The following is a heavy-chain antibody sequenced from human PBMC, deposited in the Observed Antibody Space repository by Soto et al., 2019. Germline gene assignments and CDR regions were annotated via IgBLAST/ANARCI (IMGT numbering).Heavy chain of an antibody. CDR1: GGSFSGYY. CDR3: ARGSYSSGWFYSRLYYYYGMDV. D-gene: IGHD6-19*01. CDR2: VHHSGTT. Sequence: PSETLSLTCAVNGGSFSGYYWNWIRQSAGEGLEWIGRVHHSGTTNYNQSLKSRLTISVDTSKNQFSLKLSSVTAADTAVYYCARGSYSSGWFYSRLYYYYGMDVWGQGTTVT. J-gene: IGHJ6*02. V-gene: IGHV4-34*01.